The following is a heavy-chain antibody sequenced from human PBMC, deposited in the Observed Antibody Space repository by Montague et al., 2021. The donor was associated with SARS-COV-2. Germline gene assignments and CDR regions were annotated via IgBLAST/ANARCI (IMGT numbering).Heavy chain of an antibody. J-gene: IGHJ2*01. D-gene: IGHD3-22*01. CDR1: GGSISDHY. CDR2: ISSNGKT. Sequence: SETLSLTCTVSGGSISDHYRSWIRQSPGKGLEWIGYISSNGKTNYNPSLKSRVTLSADASRNEFSLKLDSVTAADTAVYFCARRGYYDRAGYHWHLDLWGQGMLVTVSS. CDR3: ARRGYYDRAGYHWHLDL. V-gene: IGHV4-4*09.